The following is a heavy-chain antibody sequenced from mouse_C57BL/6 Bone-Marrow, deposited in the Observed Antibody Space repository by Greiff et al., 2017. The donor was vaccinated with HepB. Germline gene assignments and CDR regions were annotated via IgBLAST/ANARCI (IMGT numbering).Heavy chain of an antibody. CDR3: ARDDVSSSFVY. CDR2: IDPSDSYT. CDR1: GYTFTSYW. Sequence: QVQLQQPGAELVMPGASVKLSCKASGYTFTSYWMHWVKQRPGQGLEWIGEIDPSDSYTNYNQKFKGKSTLTVDTYSSTAYMGLSSLTSEDSADYSCARDDVSSSFVYGGKGTRVTVSA. D-gene: IGHD1-1*01. J-gene: IGHJ3*01. V-gene: IGHV1-69*01.